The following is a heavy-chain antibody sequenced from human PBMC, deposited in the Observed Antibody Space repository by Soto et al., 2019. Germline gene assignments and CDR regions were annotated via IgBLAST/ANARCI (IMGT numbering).Heavy chain of an antibody. Sequence: QITLKESGPSLVKPTETLTLTCTLSGFSLSTSGVAVGWFRQPPGKALEWLAIIFWDDDKRYSTSLKSRLIITKDISRNQVVLTLPNLDPVDTATYYCAHSPYSITSKGTFDVWGQGTMVIVSS. D-gene: IGHD5-18*01. J-gene: IGHJ3*01. V-gene: IGHV2-5*02. CDR2: IFWDDDK. CDR1: GFSLSTSGVA. CDR3: AHSPYSITSKGTFDV.